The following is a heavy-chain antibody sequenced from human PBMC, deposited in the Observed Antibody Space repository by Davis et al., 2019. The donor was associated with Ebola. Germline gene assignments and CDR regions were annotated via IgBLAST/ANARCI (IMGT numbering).Heavy chain of an antibody. J-gene: IGHJ4*02. CDR1: GFTFSSYS. D-gene: IGHD3-3*01. Sequence: GESLKISCAASGFTFSSYSMNWVRQAPGKGLEWVSYISSSSSTIYYADSVKGRFTISRDNAKHSLYLQMNSLRDEDTAVYYCARDSWTYYDFWSGSTFRYWGQGTLVTVSS. CDR3: ARDSWTYYDFWSGSTFRY. CDR2: ISSSSSTI. V-gene: IGHV3-48*02.